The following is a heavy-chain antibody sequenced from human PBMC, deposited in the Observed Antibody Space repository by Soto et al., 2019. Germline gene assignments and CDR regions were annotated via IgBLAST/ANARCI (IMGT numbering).Heavy chain of an antibody. D-gene: IGHD1-1*01. V-gene: IGHV1-8*01. CDR2: MNPNTGNS. J-gene: IGHJ4*02. CDR3: ARRAETNGWNGFGADKYYFDF. Sequence: ASVKVSCKASGYTFTSYDIYWVRQATGQGLEWMGWMNPNTGNSGYAQKFQGRVTVTSDTSINTVYMELSSLRSEDTAAYYCARRAETNGWNGFGADKYYFDFWGQGTLVTVSS. CDR1: GYTFTSYD.